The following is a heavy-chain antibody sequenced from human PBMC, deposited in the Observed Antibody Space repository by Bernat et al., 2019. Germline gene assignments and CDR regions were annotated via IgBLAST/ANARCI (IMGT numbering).Heavy chain of an antibody. CDR2: INPNTGGT. J-gene: IGHJ6*02. CDR3: AREEGIAVAGIFNYYYGMDV. CDR1: GYTFTGYY. V-gene: IGHV1-2*04. D-gene: IGHD6-19*01. Sequence: QVQLVQPGAEVKKPGASVKVSCKASGYTFTGYYMHWVRQPPGQGLEWLGWINPNTGGTNYAQKFKGWDTMTRKASISTAYMELSRLGSDDTAVYYCAREEGIAVAGIFNYYYGMDVWGRGTTVTVSS.